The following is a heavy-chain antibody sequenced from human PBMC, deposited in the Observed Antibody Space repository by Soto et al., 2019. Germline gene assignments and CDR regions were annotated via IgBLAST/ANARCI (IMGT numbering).Heavy chain of an antibody. J-gene: IGHJ3*02. V-gene: IGHV3-30*18. CDR1: GFTFSSYG. CDR2: ISYDGSNK. Sequence: GGSLRLSCAASGFTFSSYGMHWVRQAPGKGLEWVAVISYDGSNKYYADSVKGRFTISRDNSKNTLYLQMNSLRAEDTAVYYCAKDLVSSSWSIDAFDIWGQGTMVTVSS. D-gene: IGHD6-13*01. CDR3: AKDLVSSSWSIDAFDI.